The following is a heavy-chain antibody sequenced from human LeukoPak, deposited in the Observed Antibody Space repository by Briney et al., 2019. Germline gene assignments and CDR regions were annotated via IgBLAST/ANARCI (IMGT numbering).Heavy chain of an antibody. V-gene: IGHV3-21*01. CDR1: GFTFSSYR. CDR2: ISSSSSYI. CDR3: AKVSSSWYSGWFDP. J-gene: IGHJ5*02. D-gene: IGHD6-13*01. Sequence: GGSLRLSCAASGFTFSSYRMNWVRQAPGKGLEWVSSISSSSSYIYYADSVKGRFTISRDNAKNSLYLQMNSLRAEDTAVYYCAKVSSSWYSGWFDPWGQGTLVTVSS.